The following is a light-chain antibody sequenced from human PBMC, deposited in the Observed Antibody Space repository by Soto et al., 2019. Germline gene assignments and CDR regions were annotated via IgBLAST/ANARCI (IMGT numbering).Light chain of an antibody. CDR3: CSYAGSSTFVV. CDR1: SSDVGSYNL. J-gene: IGLJ2*01. CDR2: EGS. Sequence: QSALTQPASVSGSPGQSITISCTGTSSDVGSYNLVSWYQQHPGKAPKLMIYEGSQRPSGVSNRFSGSKSGNTASLTISGLQAEDEADYYCCSYAGSSTFVVFGGGTTVTVL. V-gene: IGLV2-23*01.